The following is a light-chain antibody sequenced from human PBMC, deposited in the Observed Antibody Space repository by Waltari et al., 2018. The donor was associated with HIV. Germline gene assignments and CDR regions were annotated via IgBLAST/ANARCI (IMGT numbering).Light chain of an antibody. CDR2: SAS. V-gene: IGKV3-15*01. Sequence: EIVMTQSPATLSVSPGERATLSCRASQSISRNLAWYQQKPGQAPRLLIYSASTRATDIPTRFSGGGSGTEFTLTISSLQSEDFGIYYCQQYNDWPPGYSFGQGTKEEIK. J-gene: IGKJ2*03. CDR3: QQYNDWPPGYS. CDR1: QSISRN.